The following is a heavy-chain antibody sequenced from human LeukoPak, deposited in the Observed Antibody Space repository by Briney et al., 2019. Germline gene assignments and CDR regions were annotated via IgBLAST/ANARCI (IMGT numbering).Heavy chain of an antibody. V-gene: IGHV3-33*06. CDR2: IWYDGSNK. J-gene: IGHJ4*02. CDR3: AKAKRIAAAGSVFLFDY. CDR1: GFTFSSYG. D-gene: IGHD6-13*01. Sequence: PGGSLRLSCAASGFTFSSYGMHWVRQAPGKGLEWVAVIWYDGSNKYYADSVKGRFTISRDNSKNTLNLQMNSLRAEDTAVYYCAKAKRIAAAGSVFLFDYWGQGTLVTVSS.